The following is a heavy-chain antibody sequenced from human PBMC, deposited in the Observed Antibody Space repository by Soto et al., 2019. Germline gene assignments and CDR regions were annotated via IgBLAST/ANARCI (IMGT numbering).Heavy chain of an antibody. J-gene: IGHJ4*02. CDR1: GFTFSNYA. CDR2: ISSDGSEK. V-gene: IGHV3-30*18. Sequence: LRLSCVASGFTFSNYAMHWVRQAPGEGLGWVAVISSDGSEKYYLDSVRDRFTISRDNSKNTLYLQMNNLRPEDTAMYYCANSWTTLTTGFDFWGQGALVTVSS. CDR3: ANSWTTLTTGFDF. D-gene: IGHD4-17*01.